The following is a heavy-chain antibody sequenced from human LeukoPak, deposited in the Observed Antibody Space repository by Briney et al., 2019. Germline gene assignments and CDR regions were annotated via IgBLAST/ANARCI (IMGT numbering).Heavy chain of an antibody. CDR2: ISAYNGNT. CDR3: ARDLGHYYDSSGHLLDY. CDR1: GYTFTSYG. V-gene: IGHV1-18*01. D-gene: IGHD3-22*01. Sequence: ASVKVSCKASGYTFTSYGISWVRQAPGQGLECMGWISAYNGNTNYAQKLQGRVTMTTDTSTSTAYMELRSLRSDDTAVYYCARDLGHYYDSSGHLLDYWGQGTLVTVSS. J-gene: IGHJ4*02.